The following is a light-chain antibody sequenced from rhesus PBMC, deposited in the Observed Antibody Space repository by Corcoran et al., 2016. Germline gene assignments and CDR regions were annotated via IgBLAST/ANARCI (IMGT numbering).Light chain of an antibody. CDR2: YAS. J-gene: IGKJ4*01. CDR1: QSVSTN. V-gene: IGKV3-35*01. CDR3: QQYNDWVT. Sequence: EIVMTQSPATLSLSPGERATLSCRASQSVSTNLAWYQQKPGQAPRLLINYASNRATGIPDRFRGSGSGTDFYLTISRLEPGDVGVYYCQQYNDWVTFGGGTKVELK.